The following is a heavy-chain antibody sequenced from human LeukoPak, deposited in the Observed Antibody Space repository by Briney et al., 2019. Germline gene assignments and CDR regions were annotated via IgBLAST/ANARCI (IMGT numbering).Heavy chain of an antibody. D-gene: IGHD2-2*01. CDR1: GFTFINYW. Sequence: GGSLRLSCAASGFTFINYWMSWVRQAPGKGLEWVANIKQDGSEKYYVDSEKGRFTISRDNAKNSLYLQMNSLRAEDTAVYYCARGYCSSTSCYLFDHWGQGTLVTVSS. CDR3: ARGYCSSTSCYLFDH. V-gene: IGHV3-7*01. J-gene: IGHJ4*02. CDR2: IKQDGSEK.